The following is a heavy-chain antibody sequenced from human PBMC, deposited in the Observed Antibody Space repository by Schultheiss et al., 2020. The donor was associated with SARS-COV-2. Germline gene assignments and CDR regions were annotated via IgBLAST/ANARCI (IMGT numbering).Heavy chain of an antibody. Sequence: SVKVSCKASGGTFSSYAISWVRQAPGQGLEWMGGIIPIFGTANYAQKFQGRVTMTEDTSTDTAYMELNSLRSEDTAVYYCARDLCSSTSCYAADMPGFDPWGQGTLVTVSS. CDR1: GGTFSSYA. V-gene: IGHV1-69*06. CDR2: IIPIFGTA. D-gene: IGHD2-2*01. CDR3: ARDLCSSTSCYAADMPGFDP. J-gene: IGHJ5*02.